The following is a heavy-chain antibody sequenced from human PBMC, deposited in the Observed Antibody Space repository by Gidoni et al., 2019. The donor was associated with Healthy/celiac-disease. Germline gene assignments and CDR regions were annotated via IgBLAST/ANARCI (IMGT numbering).Heavy chain of an antibody. J-gene: IGHJ4*02. V-gene: IGHV4-39*01. D-gene: IGHD6-13*01. CDR1: GGSISSSSYY. CDR3: ARVQGRISSSWSLPDY. CDR2: IYYSGST. Sequence: QLQLQESGPGLVKPSETLSLTCTVSGGSISSSSYYWGWIRQPPGKGLEWIGSIYYSGSTYYNPSLKSRVTISVDTSNNQFSLKLSSVTAADTAVYYCARVQGRISSSWSLPDYWGQGTLVTVSS.